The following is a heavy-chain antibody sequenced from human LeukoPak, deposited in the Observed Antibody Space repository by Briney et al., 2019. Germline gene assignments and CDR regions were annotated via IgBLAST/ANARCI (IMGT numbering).Heavy chain of an antibody. CDR3: ASSDILTGYYLDY. Sequence: SETLSLTCTVSGASISDYYWSWIRQPPGKGLEWIGYVYYSATTNYNPSLKSRVTISVETSKNQFSLKLTSVTAADTAVYYCASSDILTGYYLDYWGQGTLVTVSS. CDR2: VYYSATT. D-gene: IGHD3-9*01. CDR1: GASISDYY. V-gene: IGHV4-59*08. J-gene: IGHJ4*02.